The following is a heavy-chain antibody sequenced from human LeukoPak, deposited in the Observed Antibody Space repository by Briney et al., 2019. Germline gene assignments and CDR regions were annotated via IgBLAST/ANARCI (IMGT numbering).Heavy chain of an antibody. J-gene: IGHJ4*02. CDR3: ARGPVLRFLEWSVDY. CDR2: INPNSGGT. V-gene: IGHV1-2*02. Sequence: ASVKVSCKASGYTFTGYYMHWVRQAPGQGLEWMGWINPNSGGTNYAQKFQGRVTMTGDTSISTAYMELSRLRSDDTAVYYCARGPVLRFLEWSVDYWGQGTLVTVSS. CDR1: GYTFTGYY. D-gene: IGHD3-3*01.